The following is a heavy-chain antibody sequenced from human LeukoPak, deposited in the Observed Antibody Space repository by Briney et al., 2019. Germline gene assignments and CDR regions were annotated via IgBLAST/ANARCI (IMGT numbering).Heavy chain of an antibody. D-gene: IGHD6-6*01. V-gene: IGHV3-23*01. CDR3: ARDNRAYSSSSLDYYYYYMDV. CDR1: GFAFSIYA. CDR2: ISGSGGST. Sequence: GGSLRLSCAASGFAFSIYAMSWVRQAPGKGLEWVSGISGSGGSTYYADSVKGRFTISRDNAKNSLYLQMNSLRAEDTAVYYCARDNRAYSSSSLDYYYYYMDVWGKGTTVTVSS. J-gene: IGHJ6*03.